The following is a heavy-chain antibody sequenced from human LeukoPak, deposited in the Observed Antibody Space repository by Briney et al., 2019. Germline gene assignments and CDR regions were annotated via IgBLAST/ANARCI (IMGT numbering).Heavy chain of an antibody. J-gene: IGHJ5*02. V-gene: IGHV3-74*01. Sequence: GGSLRLSCVASGFSLSGYWMYWVRQAPGKGLMSISRNNGDGSTTNYADVVKGRFTMSRDNVKNTLYLQMNSLRVEDTAVYYCARDPRNVGLAPWGQGTLVTVSS. CDR1: GFSLSGYW. CDR3: ARDPRNVGLAP. CDR2: NNGDGSTT. D-gene: IGHD2-15*01.